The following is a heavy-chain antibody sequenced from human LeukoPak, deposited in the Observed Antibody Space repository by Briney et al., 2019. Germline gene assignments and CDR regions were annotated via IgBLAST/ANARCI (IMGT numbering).Heavy chain of an antibody. D-gene: IGHD4-11*01. V-gene: IGHV3-23*01. CDR2: ISGSGGST. Sequence: GGSLRLSXAASGFTFSSYAMSWVRQAPGKGREWVSAISGSGGSTYYADSVEGRCTISRDNSKNTLYLQMNSLRAEDTAVYYCAKDWRYDYSNYGGDYWGQGTLVTVSS. CDR1: GFTFSSYA. CDR3: AKDWRYDYSNYGGDY. J-gene: IGHJ4*02.